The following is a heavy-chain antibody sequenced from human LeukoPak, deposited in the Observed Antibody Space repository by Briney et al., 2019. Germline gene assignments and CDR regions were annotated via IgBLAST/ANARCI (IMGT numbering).Heavy chain of an antibody. CDR3: ARWGTTSDYWGWFDP. D-gene: IGHD5-12*01. V-gene: IGHV3-20*01. CDR2: ITGNGGST. Sequence: GGSLRLSCAASGFTFDDYGMSWVRQVPGQGLEWASHITGNGGSTAYADSVKGRFTISRDNAKKSLYLQMNSLRVEDTALYHCARWGTTSDYWGWFDPWGQGTLVTVSS. J-gene: IGHJ5*02. CDR1: GFTFDDYG.